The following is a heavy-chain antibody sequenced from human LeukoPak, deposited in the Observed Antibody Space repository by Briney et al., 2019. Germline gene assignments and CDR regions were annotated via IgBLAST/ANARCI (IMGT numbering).Heavy chain of an antibody. V-gene: IGHV4-61*02. CDR1: GGSISSGSYY. D-gene: IGHD3-9*01. CDR3: ARGRGYDILTGYQYNWFDP. Sequence: SETLSLTCTVSGGSISSGSYYWSWIRQPAGKGLEWIGRIYTSGSTNYNPSLKSRVTISVDTSKNQFSLKLSSVTAADTAVYYCARGRGYDILTGYQYNWFDPWGQGTLVTVSS. CDR2: IYTSGST. J-gene: IGHJ5*02.